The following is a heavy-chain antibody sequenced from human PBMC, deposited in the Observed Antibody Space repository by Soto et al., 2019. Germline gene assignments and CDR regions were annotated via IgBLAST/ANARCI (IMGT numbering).Heavy chain of an antibody. V-gene: IGHV1-18*01. Sequence: ASVKVSCKASGYTFTSYGISWVRQAPGQGLEWMGWISAYNGNTNYAQKLQGRVTMTTDTSTSTAYMELRSLRSDDTAVYYCARDLVPHYYYYYMDVWGKGTTVTVSS. D-gene: IGHD2-8*01. CDR2: ISAYNGNT. J-gene: IGHJ6*03. CDR3: ARDLVPHYYYYYMDV. CDR1: GYTFTSYG.